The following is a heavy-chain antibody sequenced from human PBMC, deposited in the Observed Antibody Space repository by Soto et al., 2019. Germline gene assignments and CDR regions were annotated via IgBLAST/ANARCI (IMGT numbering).Heavy chain of an antibody. CDR2: IYYSGST. J-gene: IGHJ4*02. CDR1: SGSISSYY. CDR3: ARVTTHYYDTSGYHGTFDY. V-gene: IGHV4-59*01. Sequence: SETLSLTCTVSSGSISSYYWSWIRQPPGKGLEWIGYIYYSGSTNYNPSLKSRVIISVDTSKSQFSLKLSSVTAADTAVYYCARVTTHYYDTSGYHGTFDYWGQGTLVTV. D-gene: IGHD3-22*01.